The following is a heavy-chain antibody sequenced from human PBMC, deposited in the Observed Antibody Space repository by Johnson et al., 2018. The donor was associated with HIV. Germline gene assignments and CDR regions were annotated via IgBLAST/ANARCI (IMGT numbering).Heavy chain of an antibody. J-gene: IGHJ3*02. CDR1: GFNFDDYG. V-gene: IGHV3-30*03. Sequence: QVQLVESGGGVVRPGESLRLSCTVSGFNFDDYGMSWVRQAPGKGLEWVALISSDAHNTYYGDSVKGRFTVSRDNSKNTLYLQMNSLRAEDTAVYYCARSLEEPGAFDIWGQGTMVTVSS. CDR3: ARSLEEPGAFDI. CDR2: ISSDAHNT. D-gene: IGHD1-14*01.